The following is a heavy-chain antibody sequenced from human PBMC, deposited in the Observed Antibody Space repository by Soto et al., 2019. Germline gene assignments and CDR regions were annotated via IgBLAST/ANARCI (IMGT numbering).Heavy chain of an antibody. D-gene: IGHD6-19*01. V-gene: IGHV4-59*01. CDR2: ISDTGST. CDR3: ARGATRSNGWGGDFDS. CDR1: GGSITGYH. Sequence: QVQLQESGPGLVKPSETLYLTCTVSGGSITGYHWNWIRQPPGKGLEWIGYISDTGSTNYNPFRMSRGTISVDTSKNQFSLKLRSGTAADTAVYSCARGATRSNGWGGDFDSWGQGTLVTVSS. J-gene: IGHJ4*02.